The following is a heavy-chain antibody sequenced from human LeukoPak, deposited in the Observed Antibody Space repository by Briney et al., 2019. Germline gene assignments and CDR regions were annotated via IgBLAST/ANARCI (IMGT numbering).Heavy chain of an antibody. J-gene: IGHJ3*02. D-gene: IGHD1-26*01. CDR3: ARRDGNPSNFDI. CDR1: GSIFTNYW. CDR2: IYPGDSDI. Sequence: GEPLKISCKGSGSIFTNYWVGWVRQMPGKGLGWMGIIYPGDSDIRYSPSFQGQVTISADKSISTAYLQCSSLKASDTAMNACARRDGNPSNFDILGPGTKVVVSS. V-gene: IGHV5-51*01.